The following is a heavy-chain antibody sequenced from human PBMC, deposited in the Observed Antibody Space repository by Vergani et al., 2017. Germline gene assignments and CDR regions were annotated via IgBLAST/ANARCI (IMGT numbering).Heavy chain of an antibody. Sequence: QVQLVESGGGVVQPGGSLRLSCAASGFTFNNYGMNWVRPAPGKGLECVAVIRFDGSNTYYADSLKGRFTISRDNSQNSLYLQMNSLRAEDTAVYYCAKTLLTFSRASGDHYYYYGMDVWGQGTTVTVSS. V-gene: IGHV3-30*02. J-gene: IGHJ6*02. CDR3: AKTLLTFSRASGDHYYYYGMDV. CDR2: IRFDGSNT. D-gene: IGHD2-2*01. CDR1: GFTFNNYG.